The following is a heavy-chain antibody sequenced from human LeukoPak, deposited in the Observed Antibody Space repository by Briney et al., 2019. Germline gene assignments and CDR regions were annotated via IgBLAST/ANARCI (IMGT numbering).Heavy chain of an antibody. CDR1: GFTFSSYW. Sequence: GGSLRLSCAASGFTFSSYWMSWVRQAPGKGLEWVANMNQDGSEKYYVDSVKGRLTIPRDNAKNSLYLQMNSLRTEDTAVYYCARGRGSWYGVYFDYWGQGTLVTVSS. J-gene: IGHJ4*02. CDR2: MNQDGSEK. V-gene: IGHV3-7*01. CDR3: ARGRGSWYGVYFDY. D-gene: IGHD6-13*01.